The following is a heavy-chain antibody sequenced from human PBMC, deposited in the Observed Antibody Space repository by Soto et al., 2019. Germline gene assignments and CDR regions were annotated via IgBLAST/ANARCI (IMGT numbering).Heavy chain of an antibody. J-gene: IGHJ6*03. CDR3: ARGGVRDCSGGSCYSDDLYYYYYYMDV. D-gene: IGHD2-15*01. V-gene: IGHV1-3*01. CDR1: GYTFTSYA. CDR2: INAGNGNT. Sequence: QVQLVQSGAEVKKPGASVKVSCKASGYTFTSYAMHWVRQAPGQRLEWMGWINAGNGNTKYSQKFQGRVTITRDTSASTANMELSSLRSEDTAVYYCARGGVRDCSGGSCYSDDLYYYYYYMDVWGKGTTVTVSS.